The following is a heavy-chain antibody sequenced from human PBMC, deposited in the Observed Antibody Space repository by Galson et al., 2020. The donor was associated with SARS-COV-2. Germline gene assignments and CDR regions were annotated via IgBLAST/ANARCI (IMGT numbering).Heavy chain of an antibody. CDR3: ATLTWLRFPNYYYYGMDV. CDR2: ISWNSGSI. D-gene: IGHD5-12*01. J-gene: IGHJ6*02. CDR1: GFTFDDYA. Sequence: GGSLRLSCAASGFTFDDYAMHWVRQAPGKGLEWVSGISWNSGSIGYADSVKGRFTISRDNAKNSLYLQMNSLRAEDTALYYCATLTWLRFPNYYYYGMDVWGQGTTVTVSS. V-gene: IGHV3-9*01.